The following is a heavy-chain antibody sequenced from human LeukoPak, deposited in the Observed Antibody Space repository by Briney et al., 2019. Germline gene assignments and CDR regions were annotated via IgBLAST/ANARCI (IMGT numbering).Heavy chain of an antibody. CDR2: INHSGST. V-gene: IGHV4-34*01. J-gene: IGHJ3*02. CDR1: GGSFSGYY. CDR3: ARLSQIVAFDI. Sequence: SETLSLTCAVYGGSFSGYYWSWIRQPPGKGLEWIGEINHSGSTNYNPSLKSRVTISVDTSKNQFSLKLSSVTAADTAVYYCARLSQIVAFDIWGQGTMVAVSS. D-gene: IGHD6-6*01.